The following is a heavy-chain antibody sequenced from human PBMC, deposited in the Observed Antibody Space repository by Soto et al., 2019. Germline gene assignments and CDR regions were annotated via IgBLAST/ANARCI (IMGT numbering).Heavy chain of an antibody. Sequence: EVQLVESGGGLVKPGGSLRLSCAAPGFTFSNAWMSWVRQAPGKGLEWVGRIKSKTDGGTTDYAAPVKGRFTISRDDSKNTLYLQMNSLKTEDTAVYYCTPDFSSSGYHYYYYMDVWGKGPRSPSP. CDR2: IKSKTDGGTT. V-gene: IGHV3-15*01. CDR1: GFTFSNAW. J-gene: IGHJ6*03. CDR3: TPDFSSSGYHYYYYMDV. D-gene: IGHD6-6*01.